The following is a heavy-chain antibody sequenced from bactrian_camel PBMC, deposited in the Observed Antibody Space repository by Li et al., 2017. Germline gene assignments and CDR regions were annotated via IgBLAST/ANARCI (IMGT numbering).Heavy chain of an antibody. V-gene: IGHV3S53*01. D-gene: IGHD6*01. CDR1: GYTYSSNC. Sequence: HVQLVESGGGSVQAGGSLRLSCVVSGYTYSSNCMGWIRQAPGKEREVVAGIDNDGSTSYAGSVEGRFTISKDNVKNRLYLQMNNLKPEDTAMYYCVDDCYGSRYYLARRTNVWGQGT. J-gene: IGHJ4*01. CDR3: VDDCYGSRYYLARRTNV. CDR2: IDNDGST.